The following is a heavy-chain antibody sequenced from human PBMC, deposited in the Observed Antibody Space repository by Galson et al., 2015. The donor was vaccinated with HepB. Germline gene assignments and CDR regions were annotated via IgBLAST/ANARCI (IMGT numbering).Heavy chain of an antibody. CDR3: AKDRRVYYYDSLEGLDY. V-gene: IGHV3-30*18. Sequence: SLRLSCAASGFTFSSYGMHWVRQAPGKGLEWVAVISYDGSNKYYADSVKGRFTISRDNSKNTLYLQMNSLRAEDTAVYYCAKDRRVYYYDSLEGLDYWGQGTLVTVSS. J-gene: IGHJ4*02. D-gene: IGHD3-22*01. CDR2: ISYDGSNK. CDR1: GFTFSSYG.